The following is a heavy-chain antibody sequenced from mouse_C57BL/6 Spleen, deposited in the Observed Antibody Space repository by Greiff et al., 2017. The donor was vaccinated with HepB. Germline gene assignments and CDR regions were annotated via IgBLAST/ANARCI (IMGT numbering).Heavy chain of an antibody. CDR3: ARSGYYGSSSEFAH. V-gene: IGHV1-55*01. CDR1: GYTFTSYW. D-gene: IGHD1-1*01. CDR2: IYPGSGST. J-gene: IGHJ3*01. Sequence: QVQLKQPGAELVKPGASVKMSCKASGYTFTSYWITWVKQRPGQGLEWIGDIYPGSGSTNYNEKFKSKATLTVDTSSSTAYMQLSSLTSEDSAVYYCARSGYYGSSSEFAHWGQGTLVTVSA.